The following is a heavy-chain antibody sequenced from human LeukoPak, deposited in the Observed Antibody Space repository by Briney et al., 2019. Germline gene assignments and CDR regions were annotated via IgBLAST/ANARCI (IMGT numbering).Heavy chain of an antibody. J-gene: IGHJ6*03. V-gene: IGHV4-39*07. Sequence: PSETLSLTCTVSGDSISSSTYYWGWIRQPPGEGLEWIATISYTGTTYYNPSLKSRVTISVDTSKNQFSLKLSSVTAADTAVYYCARCLAEVLRYFDWFRNYYYMDVWGKGTTVTVSS. CDR2: ISYTGTT. CDR3: ARCLAEVLRYFDWFRNYYYMDV. CDR1: GDSISSSTYY. D-gene: IGHD3-9*01.